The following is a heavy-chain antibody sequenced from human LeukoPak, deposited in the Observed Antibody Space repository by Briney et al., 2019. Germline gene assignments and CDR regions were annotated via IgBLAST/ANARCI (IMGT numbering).Heavy chain of an antibody. CDR1: GFTFSSYA. CDR2: ISGSGGST. CDR3: AKDLGKVAVAGRGFDY. V-gene: IGHV3-23*01. D-gene: IGHD6-19*01. Sequence: PGGSLRLSCAASGFTFSSYAMSWVRQAPGKGLEWVSAISGSGGSTYYADSVKGRFTISRDNSKNTLYLQMNSLRAEDTAVDYCAKDLGKVAVAGRGFDYWGQGTLVTVSS. J-gene: IGHJ4*02.